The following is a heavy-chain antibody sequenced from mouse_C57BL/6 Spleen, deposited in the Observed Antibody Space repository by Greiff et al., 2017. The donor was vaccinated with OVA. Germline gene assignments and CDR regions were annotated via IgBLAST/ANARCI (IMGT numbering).Heavy chain of an antibody. CDR3: ARQYSNSYYFDY. Sequence: EVKLMESGGDLVKPGGSLKLSCAASGFTFSSYGMSWVRQTPDKRLEWVATISSGGSYTYYPDSVKGRFTISRDNAKNTLYLQMSSLKSEDTAMYYCARQYSNSYYFDYWGQGTTLTVSS. CDR2: ISSGGSYT. J-gene: IGHJ2*01. V-gene: IGHV5-6*01. D-gene: IGHD2-5*01. CDR1: GFTFSSYG.